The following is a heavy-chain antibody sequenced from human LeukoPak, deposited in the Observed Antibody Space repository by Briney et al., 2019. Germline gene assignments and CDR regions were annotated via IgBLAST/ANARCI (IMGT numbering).Heavy chain of an antibody. V-gene: IGHV1-2*02. D-gene: IGHD6-25*01. Sequence: ASVKVSCKASGYTFTAYHIHWMRQAPGQVLEYMGKINLNSGGTNYAQKFQGRVTITGDTSISTAYMDLSRLSSDDTALFYCAISIQAAAIPAFDSWGQGTQVTISS. CDR1: GYTFTAYH. CDR3: AISIQAAAIPAFDS. J-gene: IGHJ4*02. CDR2: INLNSGGT.